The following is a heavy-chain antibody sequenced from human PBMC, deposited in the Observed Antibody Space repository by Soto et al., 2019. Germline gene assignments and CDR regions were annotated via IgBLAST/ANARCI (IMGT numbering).Heavy chain of an antibody. J-gene: IGHJ4*02. Sequence: ASVKVSCKASGYTFTGYYMHWVRQAPGQGLEWMGWINPNSGGTNYAQKFQGRVTMTRDTSISTAYMELSRLRSDDTAVYYCARPGVGQQWPVTRGPFDYWGQGTLVTVSS. V-gene: IGHV1-2*02. D-gene: IGHD6-19*01. CDR1: GYTFTGYY. CDR3: ARPGVGQQWPVTRGPFDY. CDR2: INPNSGGT.